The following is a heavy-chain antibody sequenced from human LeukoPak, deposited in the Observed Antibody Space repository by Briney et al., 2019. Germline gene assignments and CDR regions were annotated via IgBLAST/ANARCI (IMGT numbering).Heavy chain of an antibody. Sequence: GGSLRLSXAASGFTFDDYAMHWVRQAPGKGLEWVSLISGDGGSTYYADSVKGRFTISRDNSKNSLYLQMNSLRTEDTALYYCAKDFPHYYDSSGYHDYWGQGTLVTVSS. CDR1: GFTFDDYA. V-gene: IGHV3-43*02. D-gene: IGHD3-22*01. CDR3: AKDFPHYYDSSGYHDY. J-gene: IGHJ4*02. CDR2: ISGDGGST.